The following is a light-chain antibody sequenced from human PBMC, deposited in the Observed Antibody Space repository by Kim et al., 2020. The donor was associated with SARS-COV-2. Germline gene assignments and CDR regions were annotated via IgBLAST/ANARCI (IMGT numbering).Light chain of an antibody. J-gene: IGKJ5*01. V-gene: IGKV1-5*03. Sequence: DIQMTQSPSTVSASVGERVTITCRASQNINRWLAWYQHKPGRAPKLLIYRTSTLGSGVPLRFTGGGSGTEFTLTISSLQPDDFATYYCQKYSTYSSIAFGQGTRLEIK. CDR2: RTS. CDR1: QNINRW. CDR3: QKYSTYSSIA.